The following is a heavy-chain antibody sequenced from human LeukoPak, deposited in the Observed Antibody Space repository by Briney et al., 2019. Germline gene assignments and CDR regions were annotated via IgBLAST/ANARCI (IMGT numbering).Heavy chain of an antibody. J-gene: IGHJ3*02. V-gene: IGHV1-8*01. CDR2: MNPNSGNT. D-gene: IGHD3-22*01. CDR3: ARWRYYYGSSGYYFDAFDI. CDR1: GYTFTSYD. Sequence: ASVKVSCKASGYTFTSYDINWVRQATGQGLEWMGWMNPNSGNTGYAQKFQGRVTMTRNTSIRTAYMELSSLRSEDTAVYYCARWRYYYGSSGYYFDAFDIWGQGTMVTVSS.